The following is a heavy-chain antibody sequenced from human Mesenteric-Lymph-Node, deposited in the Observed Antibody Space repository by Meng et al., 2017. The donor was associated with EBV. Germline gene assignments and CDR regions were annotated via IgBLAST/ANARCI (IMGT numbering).Heavy chain of an antibody. Sequence: TLKYFGSTLGQPTHTPTLTSTFSRFSLSTSGVGVGWSRQPPGKALEWLALIYWDDDKRYSPSLKTRLTITKDTSENQVVLTMTNMDPVDAATYYCAHRTSNCFDPWGQGTLVTVSS. CDR1: RFSLSTSGVG. CDR3: AHRTSNCFDP. J-gene: IGHJ5*02. CDR2: IYWDDDK. V-gene: IGHV2-5*02.